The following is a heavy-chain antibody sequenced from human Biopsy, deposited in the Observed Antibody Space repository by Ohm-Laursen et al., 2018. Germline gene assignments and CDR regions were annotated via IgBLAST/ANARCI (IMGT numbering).Heavy chain of an antibody. J-gene: IGHJ4*02. D-gene: IGHD3-10*01. CDR3: ARDRMTDVFGGPTRTDVFDS. CDR2: VNPNSGAT. Sequence: ASVNVSCKTSGYTFTGYYLHWVRQAPGQGLEWMGWVNPNSGATNSAENFRDRVTLTSDTSISAVYIELRRLKSDDPAVYYWARDRMTDVFGGPTRTDVFDSWGQGTPVTVSS. CDR1: GYTFTGYY. V-gene: IGHV1-2*02.